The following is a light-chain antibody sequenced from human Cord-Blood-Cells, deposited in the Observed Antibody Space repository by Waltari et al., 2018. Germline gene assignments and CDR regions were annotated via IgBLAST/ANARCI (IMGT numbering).Light chain of an antibody. CDR2: DVS. CDR3: SSYTGSSAWV. J-gene: IGLJ3*02. CDR1: SSDVCGYNY. Sequence: QSALTQPASVSGSPGQSITISCTGTSSDVCGYNYLSWYQQHPVKVPRLMIYDVSNPRSGATNRFYGSKTGNTASLTISGLQGAEEADYYCSSYTGSSAWVVGGGTKLTVL. V-gene: IGLV2-14*01.